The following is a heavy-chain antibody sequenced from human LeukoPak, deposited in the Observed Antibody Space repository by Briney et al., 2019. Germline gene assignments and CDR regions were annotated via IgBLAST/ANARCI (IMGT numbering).Heavy chain of an antibody. CDR2: INHSGST. Sequence: SETLSLTCAVYGGPFSGYYWSWIRQPPGKGREWIGEINHSGSTDYNPSLKSRVTISVDTSKNQFSLKLSSVTAADTAVYYCARGLPVAGTDYYYYMDVWGKGTTVTVSS. CDR1: GGPFSGYY. CDR3: ARGLPVAGTDYYYYMDV. V-gene: IGHV4-34*01. J-gene: IGHJ6*03. D-gene: IGHD6-19*01.